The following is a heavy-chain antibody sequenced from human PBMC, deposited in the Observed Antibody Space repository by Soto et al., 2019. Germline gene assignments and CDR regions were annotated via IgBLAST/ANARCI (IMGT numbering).Heavy chain of an antibody. Sequence: SETLSLTCTVSGGSISSYYWSWIRQPPGKGLEWIGYIYYSGSTNYNPSLKSRVTISVDTSKNQFSLKLSSVTAADTAVYYCASLRPYSGYDVYYYYDMDVWGKGTTVTGSS. V-gene: IGHV4-59*08. CDR1: GGSISSYY. CDR3: ASLRPYSGYDVYYYYDMDV. D-gene: IGHD5-12*01. CDR2: IYYSGST. J-gene: IGHJ6*03.